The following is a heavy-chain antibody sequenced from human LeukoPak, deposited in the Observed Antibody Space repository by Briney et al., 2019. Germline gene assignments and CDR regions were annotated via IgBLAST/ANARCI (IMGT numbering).Heavy chain of an antibody. D-gene: IGHD1-14*01. CDR1: GFTFSSYT. J-gene: IGHJ4*02. Sequence: GGSLRLSCAASGFTFSSYTMNWVRQVPGKGLEWVSAMTGGVSTVLYRDSVKGRFTISRDNSKNTLYLQMNSLRVEDTAVYYCAKDRVPDGVWEIDYRGQGTLVIVSS. V-gene: IGHV3-23*02. CDR3: AKDRVPDGVWEIDY. CDR2: MTGGVSTV.